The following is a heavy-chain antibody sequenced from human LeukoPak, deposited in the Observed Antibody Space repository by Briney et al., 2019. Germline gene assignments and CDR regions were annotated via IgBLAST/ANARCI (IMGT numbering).Heavy chain of an antibody. D-gene: IGHD6-6*01. Sequence: SETLSLTCTVSGGSISSYYWSWIRQPPGKGLEWIGYIYYSGSTNYNPSLKSRVTISVDTSKNQFSLKLSSVTAADMAVYYCATPRGVAARFDYWGQGTLVTVSS. CDR1: GGSISSYY. V-gene: IGHV4-59*12. CDR2: IYYSGST. CDR3: ATPRGVAARFDY. J-gene: IGHJ4*02.